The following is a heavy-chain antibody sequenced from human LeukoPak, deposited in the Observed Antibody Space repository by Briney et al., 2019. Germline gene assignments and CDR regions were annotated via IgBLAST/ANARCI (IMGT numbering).Heavy chain of an antibody. V-gene: IGHV3-23*01. CDR3: AKDIAYCGGDCYSVQH. CDR1: GFTFSSYA. CDR2: ISGSGGST. D-gene: IGHD2-21*02. J-gene: IGHJ1*01. Sequence: GGSLRLSCAASGFTFSSYAMSWVRQAPGKGLEWVSAISGSGGSTYYADSVKGRFTISRDNSKNTLYLQMNSLRAEDTAVYYCAKDIAYCGGDCYSVQHWGQGTLVTVSS.